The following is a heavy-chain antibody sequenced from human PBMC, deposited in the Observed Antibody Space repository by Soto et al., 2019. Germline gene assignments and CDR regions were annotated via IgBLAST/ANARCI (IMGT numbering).Heavy chain of an antibody. CDR2: ISGSGGST. D-gene: IGHD2-2*02. CDR1: GFTFSSYA. CDR3: AKAYCGSPNCYRSPAY. J-gene: IGHJ4*02. Sequence: PGGSLRLSCAASGFTFSSYAMSWVRQAPGKGLEWVSAISGSGGSTYYADSVKGRFTISRDNSKNTLYLQMNSLRAEDTAVYYCAKAYCGSPNCYRSPAYWGQGTLVTVS. V-gene: IGHV3-23*01.